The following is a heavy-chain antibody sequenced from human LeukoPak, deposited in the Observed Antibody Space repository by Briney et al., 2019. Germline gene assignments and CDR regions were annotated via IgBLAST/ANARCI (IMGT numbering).Heavy chain of an antibody. CDR1: GYTFTSYG. D-gene: IGHD6-13*01. Sequence: ASVKVSCKASGYTFTSYGISWVRQAPGQGLEWMGWISAYNGNTNYAQKLQGRVTMTTDTSTSTAYMELSSLRSDDTAVYYCARDPRGYDWFDPWGQGTLVTVSS. CDR2: ISAYNGNT. CDR3: ARDPRGYDWFDP. V-gene: IGHV1-18*01. J-gene: IGHJ5*02.